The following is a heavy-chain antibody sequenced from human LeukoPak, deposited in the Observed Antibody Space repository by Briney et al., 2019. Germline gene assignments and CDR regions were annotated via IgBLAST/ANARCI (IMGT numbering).Heavy chain of an antibody. CDR2: IYYTGIT. Sequence: PSETLSLTCTVSGGSIINYYWGWIRQPPGKGLDLIGYIYYTGITSYNPSLNSRVTILVDTSKNQFSLKLSSVTAADTAVYYCARDVPGAKAFDIWGQGTMVTVSS. V-gene: IGHV4-59*01. CDR3: ARDVPGAKAFDI. CDR1: GGSIINYY. D-gene: IGHD2-2*01. J-gene: IGHJ3*02.